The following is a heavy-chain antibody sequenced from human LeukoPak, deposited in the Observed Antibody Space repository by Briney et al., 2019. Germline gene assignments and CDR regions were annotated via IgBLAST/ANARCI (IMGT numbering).Heavy chain of an antibody. J-gene: IGHJ4*02. V-gene: IGHV3-7*05. Sequence: GGSLRLSCAVSGFTFSSYWMNWARQAPGKGLEWVANIKQDGSQKYYVDSVRGRFTISRDNAKNSLYLQLNSLRAEDTAVYYCARDESGDSYGLYWGQGTLVTVSS. CDR1: GFTFSSYW. D-gene: IGHD5-18*01. CDR3: ARDESGDSYGLY. CDR2: IKQDGSQK.